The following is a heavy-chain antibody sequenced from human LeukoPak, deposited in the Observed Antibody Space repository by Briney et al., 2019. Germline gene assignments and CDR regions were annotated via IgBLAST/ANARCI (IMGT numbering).Heavy chain of an antibody. J-gene: IGHJ4*02. CDR3: SRANGWYLRNYLDY. D-gene: IGHD6-19*01. Sequence: GGSLRLSCVASGFMFSSHKMNWVRQAPGKGLEWVSYLNSSGSTIYYEDSVQGRFTIYRANAKKSLYLQMDSLRAEDTASYLCSRANGWYLRNYLDYWGQGTLVTVSS. V-gene: IGHV3-48*01. CDR1: GFMFSSHK. CDR2: LNSSGSTI.